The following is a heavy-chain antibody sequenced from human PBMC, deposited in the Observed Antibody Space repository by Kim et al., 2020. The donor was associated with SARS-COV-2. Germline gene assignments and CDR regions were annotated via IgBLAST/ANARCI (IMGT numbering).Heavy chain of an antibody. Sequence: ASVKVSCKASGYTFTSYYMHWVRQAPGQGLEWMGIINPSGGSTSYAQKFQVRVTMTWDTSTSTVYMELSSLRSEDTAVYYCARDPGGFGEFDYWGQGTLVTVSS. CDR2: INPSGGST. V-gene: IGHV1-46*01. D-gene: IGHD3-10*01. J-gene: IGHJ4*02. CDR1: GYTFTSYY. CDR3: ARDPGGFGEFDY.